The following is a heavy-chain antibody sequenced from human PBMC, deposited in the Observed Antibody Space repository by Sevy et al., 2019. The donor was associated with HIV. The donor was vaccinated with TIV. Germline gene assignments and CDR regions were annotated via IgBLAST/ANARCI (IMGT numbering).Heavy chain of an antibody. CDR2: ISGNSAAI. D-gene: IGHD2-21*02. J-gene: IGHJ6*02. CDR3: ARGPDCGGDCDIGFYYPLDV. Sequence: HQGGSLRLSCAASGFTFSRYSMNWVRQAPGKGLEWISYISGNSAAIYYADSVKGRFTVSRDNDNDALYLQLNSLRYDDTALYYCARGPDCGGDCDIGFYYPLDVWGQGTTVTVSS. V-gene: IGHV3-48*02. CDR1: GFTFSRYS.